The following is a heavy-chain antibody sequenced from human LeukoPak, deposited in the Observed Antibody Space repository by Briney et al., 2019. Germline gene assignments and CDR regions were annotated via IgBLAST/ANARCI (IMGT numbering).Heavy chain of an antibody. CDR1: GYTFTGYY. J-gene: IGHJ6*04. CDR3: ARDSVTIFGVVIGRGDLDV. D-gene: IGHD3-3*01. CDR2: INPNSGGT. V-gene: IGHV1-2*02. Sequence: ASVKVSCKASGYTFTGYYMHWVRQAPGQGLEWMGWINPNSGGTNYAQKFQGRVTMTRDTSISTAYMELSRLRSDDTAVYYCARDSVTIFGVVIGRGDLDVWGKGTTVTVSS.